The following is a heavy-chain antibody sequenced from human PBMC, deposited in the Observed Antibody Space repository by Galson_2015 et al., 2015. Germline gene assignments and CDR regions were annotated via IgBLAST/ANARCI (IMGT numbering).Heavy chain of an antibody. J-gene: IGHJ4*02. D-gene: IGHD2-2*01. CDR3: ARDRGYCSSTSCYGGGFDY. CDR2: IYYSGST. Sequence: SEPLSLTCTVSGGSISSYYWSWIRQPPGKGLEWIGYIYYSGSTNYNPSLKSRVTISVDTSKNQFSLKLSSVTAADTAVYYCARDRGYCSSTSCYGGGFDYSGQGTLVPVSS. V-gene: IGHV4-59*01. CDR1: GGSISSYY.